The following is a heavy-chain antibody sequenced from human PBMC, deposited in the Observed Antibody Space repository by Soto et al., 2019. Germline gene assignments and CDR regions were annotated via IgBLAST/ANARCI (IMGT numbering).Heavy chain of an antibody. J-gene: IGHJ4*02. CDR1: GYTFTSYA. D-gene: IGHD3-3*01. CDR2: INAGNGNT. Sequence: ASVKVSCKAAGYTFTSYAMHWVRQAPGQRLEWMGWINAGNGNTKYSQKFQGRVTITRDTSASTAYMELSSLRSEDTAVYYCARDTIRHFGLDYSGQGTLVPGSS. CDR3: ARDTIRHFGLDY. V-gene: IGHV1-3*01.